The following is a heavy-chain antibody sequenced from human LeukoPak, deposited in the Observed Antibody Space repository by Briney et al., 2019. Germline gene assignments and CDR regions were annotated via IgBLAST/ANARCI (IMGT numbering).Heavy chain of an antibody. D-gene: IGHD2-15*01. CDR3: AKDQIVGYCSGGSCYPVDY. CDR2: ISGSGGST. Sequence: PGGSLILSCAASGFTFSSYAMSWVRQAPGKGLEWVSAISGSGGSTYYADSVKGRFTISRDNSKNTLYLQMNSLRAEDTAVYYCAKDQIVGYCSGGSCYPVDYWGQGTLVTVSS. CDR1: GFTFSSYA. V-gene: IGHV3-23*01. J-gene: IGHJ4*02.